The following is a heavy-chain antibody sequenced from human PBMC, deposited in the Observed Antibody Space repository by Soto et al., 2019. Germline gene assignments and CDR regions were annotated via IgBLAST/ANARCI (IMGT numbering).Heavy chain of an antibody. CDR2: INHSGST. Sequence: PSETLSLTCAVYGGSFSGYYWSWIRQPPGKGLEWIGEINHSGSTNYNPSLKSRVTISVDTSKNQFSLKLSSVTAADTAVYYCARGSRIATRPGGWFYYWGQGTLVT. J-gene: IGHJ4*02. V-gene: IGHV4-34*01. D-gene: IGHD6-19*01. CDR3: ARGSRIATRPGGWFYY. CDR1: GGSFSGYY.